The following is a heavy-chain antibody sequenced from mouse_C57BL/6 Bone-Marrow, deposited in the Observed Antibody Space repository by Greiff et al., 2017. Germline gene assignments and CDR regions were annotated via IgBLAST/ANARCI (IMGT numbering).Heavy chain of an antibody. CDR3: VRHGDYEYV. CDR1: GFSFNTYA. D-gene: IGHD2-4*01. CDR2: IRSKSNNYAT. J-gene: IGHJ1*03. V-gene: IGHV10-1*01. Sequence: EVKLMESGGGLVQPKGSLKLSCAASGFSFNTYAMNWVRQAPGKGLEWVARIRSKSNNYATYYADSVKDRFTISRDDSESMLYLQMNNLKTEDTAMYYCVRHGDYEYVWGTGTTVTVSS.